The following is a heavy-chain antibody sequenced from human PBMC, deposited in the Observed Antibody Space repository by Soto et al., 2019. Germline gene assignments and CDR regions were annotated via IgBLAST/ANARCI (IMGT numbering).Heavy chain of an antibody. V-gene: IGHV1-3*01. CDR2: INAGNGNT. CDR3: ARAGGYYDSSGYLDYYYGMDV. CDR1: GYTFTSYA. D-gene: IGHD3-22*01. J-gene: IGHJ6*02. Sequence: GASVKVSCKASGYTFTSYAMHWVRQAPGQRLEWMGWINAGNGNTKYSQKFQGRVTITRDTSASTAYMELSSLRSEDTAVYYCARAGGYYDSSGYLDYYYGMDVWGQGTTVTSP.